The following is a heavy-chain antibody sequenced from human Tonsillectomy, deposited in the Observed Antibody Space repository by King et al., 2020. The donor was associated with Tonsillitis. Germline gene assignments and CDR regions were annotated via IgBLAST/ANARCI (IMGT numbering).Heavy chain of an antibody. CDR1: GFTFSNAW. V-gene: IGHV3-15*01. J-gene: IGHJ4*02. CDR3: TTGMTYSGYDYWNYFDY. Sequence: QLVQSGGGLVKPGGSLRLSCAASGFTFSNAWMSWVRQAPGKGLEWVGRIKSKTDGGTTAYAAPVKGRFTISIEDSKKTLYLQMNSLKTRDTAVDYCTTGMTYSGYDYWNYFDYWGQGTLVTVSS. CDR2: IKSKTDGGTT. D-gene: IGHD5-12*01.